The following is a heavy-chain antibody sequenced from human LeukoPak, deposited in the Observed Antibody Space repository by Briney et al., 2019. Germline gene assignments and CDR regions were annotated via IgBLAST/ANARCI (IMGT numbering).Heavy chain of an antibody. CDR2: IWYDGSDK. CDR1: GSTFSSYG. CDR3: AREKSVAFDI. J-gene: IGHJ3*02. D-gene: IGHD5/OR15-5a*01. V-gene: IGHV3-33*01. Sequence: GGSLRLSCAASGSTFSSYGMHWVRQAPGKGPEWVAVIWYDGSDKYYADSVKGRFTISRDNSKNTLFLQMNSLRAEDTAVYYCAREKSVAFDIWGQGTMVTVAS.